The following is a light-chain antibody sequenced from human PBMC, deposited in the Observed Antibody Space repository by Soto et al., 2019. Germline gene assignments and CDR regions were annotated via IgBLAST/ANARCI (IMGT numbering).Light chain of an antibody. CDR3: QQYYIYPPA. V-gene: IGKV1-5*03. CDR1: QNVRIY. J-gene: IGKJ3*01. CDR2: QTS. Sequence: DIQMTQSPSTLSASVGDRVTITCRASQNVRIYLAWYQQQPGKAPKLLIYQTSSLQSRVPSRFSGSGSETEFTLAISSLQPEDFANYYCQQYYIYPPAFGLGTKVEIK.